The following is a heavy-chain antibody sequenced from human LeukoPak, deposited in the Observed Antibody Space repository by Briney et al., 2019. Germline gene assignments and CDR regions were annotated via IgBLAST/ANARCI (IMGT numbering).Heavy chain of an antibody. V-gene: IGHV1-2*02. CDR3: ARAWGSLYYFDC. CDR2: INPNNGFT. D-gene: IGHD3-16*01. CDR1: GYTFTGYF. J-gene: IGHJ4*02. Sequence: ASVKVSCKASGYTFTGYFLHWVRQAPGQGLEWMGWINPNNGFTNYTQMFKGTLTMTRDTSTSTAYMELNRVTSDDTGVLFCARAWGSLYYFDCWRQGALLTVSS.